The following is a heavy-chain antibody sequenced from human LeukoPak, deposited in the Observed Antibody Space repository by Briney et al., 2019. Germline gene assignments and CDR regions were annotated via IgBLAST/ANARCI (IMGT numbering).Heavy chain of an antibody. V-gene: IGHV3-53*05. CDR2: IYSGGST. Sequence: PGGSLRLSCAASGFTVSSNFMSWARQAPGKGLEWVSVIYSGGSTYYADSVKGRFAISRDNSKNTLYLQMNSLRPDDTAVYYCAKLGIGEHEISGYFYETQSSGVDIWGQGTMVIVSS. J-gene: IGHJ3*02. CDR1: GFTVSSNF. CDR3: AKLGIGEHEISGYFYETQSSGVDI. D-gene: IGHD3-22*01.